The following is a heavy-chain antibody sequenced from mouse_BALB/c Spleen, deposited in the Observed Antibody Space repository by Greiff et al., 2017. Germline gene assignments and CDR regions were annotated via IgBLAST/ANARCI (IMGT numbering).Heavy chain of an antibody. V-gene: IGHV1-7*01. J-gene: IGHJ3*01. CDR3: ARWDRYEAY. CDR2: INPSTGYT. CDR1: GYTFTSYW. Sequence: QVQLKQSGAELAKPGASVKMSCKASGYTFTSYWMHWVKQRPGQGLEWIGYINPSTGYTEYNQKFKDKATLTADKSSSTAYMQLSSLTSEDAAVYDCARWDRYEAYWGQGTLVTVSA. D-gene: IGHD2-14*01.